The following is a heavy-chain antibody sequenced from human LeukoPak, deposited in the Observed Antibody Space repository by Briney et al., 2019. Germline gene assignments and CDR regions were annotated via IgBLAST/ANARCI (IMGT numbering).Heavy chain of an antibody. V-gene: IGHV1-2*02. J-gene: IGHJ6*02. D-gene: IGHD6-6*01. Sequence: ASVKVSCKASGYTFTGYYMHWVRQAPGQGLEWMGWINPNSGGTNYAQKFQGRVTITRDMATSTASMELSSLRSDDTAVYYCAGDPRSPSEGSSSFYYGMDVWGQGTTVTVSS. CDR2: INPNSGGT. CDR3: AGDPRSPSEGSSSFYYGMDV. CDR1: GYTFTGYY.